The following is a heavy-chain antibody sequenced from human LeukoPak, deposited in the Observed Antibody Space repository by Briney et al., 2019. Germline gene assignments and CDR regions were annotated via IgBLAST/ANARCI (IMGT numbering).Heavy chain of an antibody. CDR2: INTDGSST. CDR1: GFTFSSYW. V-gene: IGHV3-74*01. CDR3: AKTERVVTIYRDFDY. J-gene: IGHJ4*02. D-gene: IGHD3-22*01. Sequence: GGSLRLSCAASGFTFSSYWMHWVRQAPGKGLVWVSRINTDGSSTSYADSVKGRFTISRDNSKNTLYLQMNSLRAEDTAVYYCAKTERVVTIYRDFDYWGQGTLVTVSS.